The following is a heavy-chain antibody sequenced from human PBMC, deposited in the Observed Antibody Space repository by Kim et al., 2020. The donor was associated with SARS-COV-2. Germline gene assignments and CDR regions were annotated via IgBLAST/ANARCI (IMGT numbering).Heavy chain of an antibody. Sequence: SETLSLTCTVSGGSISSYYWSWIRQPPGKGLEWIGYIYYSGSTNYNPSLKSRVTISVDTSKNQFSLKLSSVTAADTAVYYCARGAVAGTNPDYFDYWGQGTLVTVSS. J-gene: IGHJ4*02. CDR3: ARGAVAGTNPDYFDY. V-gene: IGHV4-59*01. D-gene: IGHD1-7*01. CDR1: GGSISSYY. CDR2: IYYSGST.